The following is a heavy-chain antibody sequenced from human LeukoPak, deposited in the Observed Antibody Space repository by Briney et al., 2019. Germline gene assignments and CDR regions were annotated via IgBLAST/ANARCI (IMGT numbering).Heavy chain of an antibody. CDR3: AKRGVVIRVILIGFHKEAYYFDS. V-gene: IGHV3-23*01. CDR2: ISGSGGST. J-gene: IGHJ4*02. CDR1: GITLSNYG. D-gene: IGHD3-22*01. Sequence: GSLRLSCAVSGITLSNYGMSWVRQAPGKGLEWVAGISGSGGSTSYADSVKGRFTISRDNPRNTLYLQMNSLRAEDTAVYFCAKRGVVIRVILIGFHKEAYYFDSWGQGTLVTVSS.